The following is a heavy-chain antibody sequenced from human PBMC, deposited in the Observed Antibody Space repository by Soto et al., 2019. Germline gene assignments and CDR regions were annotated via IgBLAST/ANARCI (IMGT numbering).Heavy chain of an antibody. CDR1: GFTFSDYG. Sequence: EVQLAESGGDLVQPGGSLRLSCTASGFTFSDYGMTWVRQTPGKGLEWVANMKQDGSEKYYVDSVKGRFTISRDNAKNSLFLQMNGLRAEDTAVYYCVRGRRSSDYWGQGTLVTVSS. V-gene: IGHV3-7*04. D-gene: IGHD6-6*01. CDR2: MKQDGSEK. CDR3: VRGRRSSDY. J-gene: IGHJ4*02.